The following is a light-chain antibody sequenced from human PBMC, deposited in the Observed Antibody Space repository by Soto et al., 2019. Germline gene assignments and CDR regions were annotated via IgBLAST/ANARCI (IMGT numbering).Light chain of an antibody. CDR1: SSDVGGYNY. J-gene: IGLJ1*01. CDR3: SSYTRSSLYV. V-gene: IGLV2-14*01. Sequence: QSALTQPASVSGSPGQSITISCTGTSSDVGGYNYVSWYQQHPGKAPKLMIYDVSNRPSGVSNRFSGSKSGNTASLTISGLQAEDEADYYCSSYTRSSLYVFGTGTKVTV. CDR2: DVS.